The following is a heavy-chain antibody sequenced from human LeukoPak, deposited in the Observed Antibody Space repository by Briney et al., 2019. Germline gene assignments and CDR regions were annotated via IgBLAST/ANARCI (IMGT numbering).Heavy chain of an antibody. D-gene: IGHD2-2*01. CDR2: IYSSGST. Sequence: SETLSLTCTVSGGSISSGSYYWSWIRPPAGMGLEWIVRIYSSGSTNYNPSLTSRVTISLDTSKNQFSLKLSSVTAADTAVYSCARGGAVYCSSTSCYPRDAFDIWGQETMVTVSS. V-gene: IGHV4-61*02. J-gene: IGHJ3*02. CDR3: ARGGAVYCSSTSCYPRDAFDI. CDR1: GGSISSGSYY.